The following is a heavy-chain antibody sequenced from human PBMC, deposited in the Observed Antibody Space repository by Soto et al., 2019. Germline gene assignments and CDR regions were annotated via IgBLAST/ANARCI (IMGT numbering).Heavy chain of an antibody. J-gene: IGHJ3*02. Sequence: PSETLSLTCTVSGGSVSSGSYYWSWIRQPPGKGLEWIGYIYYSGSTNYNPSLKSRVTISVDTSKNQFSLKLSSVAAADTAVYYCARGSYSSGYYLDAFDIWSQGTMVTVSS. V-gene: IGHV4-61*01. D-gene: IGHD3-22*01. CDR2: IYYSGST. CDR3: ARGSYSSGYYLDAFDI. CDR1: GGSVSSGSYY.